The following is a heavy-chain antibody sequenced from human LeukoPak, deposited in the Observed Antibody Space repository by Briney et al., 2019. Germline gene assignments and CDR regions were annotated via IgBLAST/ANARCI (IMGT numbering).Heavy chain of an antibody. CDR3: ASLGSDTAMDDY. J-gene: IGHJ4*02. V-gene: IGHV1-18*01. D-gene: IGHD5-18*01. CDR2: VSTYNGNR. CDR1: GYTFTSYG. Sequence: ASVKVSCKASGYTFTSYGISWVRQAPGQGLEWMGWVSTYNGNRNYAQKFQGRVTMATDTSTSIAYMDLRSLRSDDTAVYYCASLGSDTAMDDYWGQGTLVTVSS.